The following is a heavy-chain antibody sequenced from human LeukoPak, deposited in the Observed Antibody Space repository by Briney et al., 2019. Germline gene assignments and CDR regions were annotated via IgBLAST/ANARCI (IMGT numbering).Heavy chain of an antibody. Sequence: ASVKVSCKASGYTFTSYAMHWVRQAPGQRLEWMGWINAGNGNTKYSQKFQGRVTITRDTSASTAYMELSSLRSEATAVYYCARVVDVNSYGLFDYWGQGTLVTVSS. CDR3: ARVVDVNSYGLFDY. J-gene: IGHJ4*02. D-gene: IGHD5-18*01. CDR2: INAGNGNT. CDR1: GYTFTSYA. V-gene: IGHV1-3*01.